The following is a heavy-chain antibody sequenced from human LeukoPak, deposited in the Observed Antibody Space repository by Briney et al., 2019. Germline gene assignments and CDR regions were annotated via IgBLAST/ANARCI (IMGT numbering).Heavy chain of an antibody. J-gene: IGHJ3*02. Sequence: SQTLSLTCTVSGGSISSGDYYWSWIRQPPGKGLEWIGYIYYSGSTYYNPSLKSRVTISVDTSKNQFSPKLSSVTAADTAVYYCARFEPADAFDIWGQGTMVTVSS. V-gene: IGHV4-30-4*08. CDR2: IYYSGST. CDR1: GGSISSGDYY. CDR3: ARFEPADAFDI.